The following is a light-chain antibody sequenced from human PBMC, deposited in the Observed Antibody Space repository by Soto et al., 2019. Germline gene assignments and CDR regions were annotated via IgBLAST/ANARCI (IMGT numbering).Light chain of an antibody. CDR3: QQHGSSPYT. CDR1: QSVSSSY. J-gene: IGKJ2*01. CDR2: GAS. Sequence: EIVLTQSTGTLSLSPGERATLSCRASQSVSSSYLAWYQQKPGQAPRLLIYGASSRATGIPDRFSGSGSGTDFTLTISRLEPEDFAVYYCQQHGSSPYTFGQGTKLEIK. V-gene: IGKV3-20*01.